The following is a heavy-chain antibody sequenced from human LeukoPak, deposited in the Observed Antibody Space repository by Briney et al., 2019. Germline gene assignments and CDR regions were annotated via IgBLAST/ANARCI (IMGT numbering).Heavy chain of an antibody. CDR2: IYYSGST. Sequence: PSETLSLTCTVSGGSISSYYWSWIRQPPGKGLEWIGYIYYSGSTNYNPSLKSRVTISVDTSKNQFSLKLSSVTAADTAVYYCAGYQAGYSNGPFDYWGQGTLVTVSS. CDR3: AGYQAGYSNGPFDY. CDR1: GGSISSYY. D-gene: IGHD6-19*01. J-gene: IGHJ4*02. V-gene: IGHV4-59*01.